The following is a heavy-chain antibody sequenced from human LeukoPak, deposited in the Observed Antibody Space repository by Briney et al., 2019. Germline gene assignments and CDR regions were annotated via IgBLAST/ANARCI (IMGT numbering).Heavy chain of an antibody. V-gene: IGHV4-61*02. J-gene: IGHJ3*02. Sequence: SQTLSLTCTVSGDSISSGDYYWSWIRQPAGKGLEWIGRISSSGSTNYNPSLKSRVTISVDTSKNQFSLRLSSVTAADTAVYYCARDGAEYYYDSSGFNAFDIWGQGTMVTVSS. CDR2: ISSSGST. CDR1: GDSISSGDYY. D-gene: IGHD3-22*01. CDR3: ARDGAEYYYDSSGFNAFDI.